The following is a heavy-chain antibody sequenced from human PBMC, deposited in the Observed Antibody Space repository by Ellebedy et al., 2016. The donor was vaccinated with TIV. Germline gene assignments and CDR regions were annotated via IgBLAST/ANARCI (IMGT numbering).Heavy chain of an antibody. Sequence: GGSLRLSXAASGFTFSDAWMSWVRQAPGKGLEWVGRIRSQKDGGTTENAAPVKGRFAISRDDSTNTLFLLMTSLKTEDTAVYYCATVRRAVTGDFDYWGQGTQVTVSP. D-gene: IGHD6-19*01. CDR2: IRSQKDGGTT. V-gene: IGHV3-15*01. CDR3: ATVRRAVTGDFDY. CDR1: GFTFSDAW. J-gene: IGHJ4*02.